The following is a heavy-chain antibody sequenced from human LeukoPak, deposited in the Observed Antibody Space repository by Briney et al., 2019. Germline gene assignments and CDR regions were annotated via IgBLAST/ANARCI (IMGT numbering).Heavy chain of an antibody. J-gene: IGHJ4*02. Sequence: GGSLRLSCAASGFTFTNAWMTWVRQAPGKGLEWVGRIKSKSDGGTTDVAAPVKGRFTISRDESTNALYLQMNSLKAEDTAVYYCTTAPWFGDGGGRYWGQGTLVTVSS. V-gene: IGHV3-15*01. CDR3: TTAPWFGDGGGRY. CDR2: IKSKSDGGTT. D-gene: IGHD3-10*01. CDR1: GFTFTNAW.